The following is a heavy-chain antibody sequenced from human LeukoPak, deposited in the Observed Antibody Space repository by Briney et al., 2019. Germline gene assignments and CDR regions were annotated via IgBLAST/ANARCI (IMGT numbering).Heavy chain of an antibody. CDR1: GFTFDDYA. CDR2: TSGDGGST. CDR3: AKSNSHGSSWYYFDY. D-gene: IGHD6-13*01. J-gene: IGHJ4*02. Sequence: PGGSLRLSCAASGFTFDDYAMHWVRQAPGKGLEWVSLTSGDGGSTYYADSVKGRFTISRDNSKNSLDLQMNSLRTEDTALYYCAKSNSHGSSWYYFDYWGQGTLVTVSS. V-gene: IGHV3-43*02.